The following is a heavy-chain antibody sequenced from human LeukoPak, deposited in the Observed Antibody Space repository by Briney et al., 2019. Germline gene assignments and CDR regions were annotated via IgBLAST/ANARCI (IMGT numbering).Heavy chain of an antibody. CDR3: AKAQTTSIITIFGVVPDY. V-gene: IGHV3-23*01. CDR1: GFTFSSYA. Sequence: PGGSLRLSCAASGFTFSSYAMSWVRQAPGKGLEWVSAISGSGGSTYYADSVRGRFTISRDNSKNTLYLQMNSLRAEDTAVYYCAKAQTTSIITIFGVVPDYWGQGTLVTVSS. D-gene: IGHD3-3*01. J-gene: IGHJ4*02. CDR2: ISGSGGST.